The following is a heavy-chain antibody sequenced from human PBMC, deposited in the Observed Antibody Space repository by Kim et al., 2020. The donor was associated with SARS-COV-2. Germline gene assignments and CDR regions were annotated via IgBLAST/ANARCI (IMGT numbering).Heavy chain of an antibody. Sequence: GGSLRLSCAASGFTFSSYAMHWVRQAPGKGLEWVAVISYDGSNKYYADSVKGRFTISRDNSKNTLYLQMNSLRAEDTAVYYCASLTYYDSRAGAFDIWGQGTMVTVSS. V-gene: IGHV3-30-3*01. CDR2: ISYDGSNK. J-gene: IGHJ3*02. D-gene: IGHD3-22*01. CDR1: GFTFSSYA. CDR3: ASLTYYDSRAGAFDI.